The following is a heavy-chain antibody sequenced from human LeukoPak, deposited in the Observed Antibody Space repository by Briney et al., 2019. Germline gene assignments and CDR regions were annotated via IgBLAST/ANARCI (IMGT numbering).Heavy chain of an antibody. V-gene: IGHV3-21*01. CDR2: ISSSSSYI. CDR3: ARFDYYDSSAYYFDY. Sequence: GGSLRLSCAASGFAFSSYWMSWVRQAPGKGLEWVSSISSSSSYIYYADSVKGRFTISRDNAKNSLYLQMNSLRAEDTAVYYCARFDYYDSSAYYFDYWGQGTLVTVSS. CDR1: GFAFSSYW. J-gene: IGHJ4*02. D-gene: IGHD3-22*01.